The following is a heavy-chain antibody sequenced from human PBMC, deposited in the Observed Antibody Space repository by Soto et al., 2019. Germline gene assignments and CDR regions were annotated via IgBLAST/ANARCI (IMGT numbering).Heavy chain of an antibody. D-gene: IGHD3-3*01. Sequence: KASETLSLTCTVSGGSISSGGYYWSWIRQHPGKGLEWIGYIYYSGSTYYNPSLKSRVTISVDTSKNQFSLKLSSVTAADTAVYYCASLFTNDFWSGYYHFDYWGQGTLVTVSS. CDR1: GGSISSGGYY. CDR3: ASLFTNDFWSGYYHFDY. J-gene: IGHJ4*02. V-gene: IGHV4-31*03. CDR2: IYYSGST.